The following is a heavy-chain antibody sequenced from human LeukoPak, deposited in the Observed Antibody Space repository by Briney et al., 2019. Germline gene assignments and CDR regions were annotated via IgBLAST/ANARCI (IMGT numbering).Heavy chain of an antibody. D-gene: IGHD1-26*01. Sequence: SETLSLTCTVSGGTISRHYWSWIRQPPGKGLEWIAYIDYSGSTNYNPSLKSRLTISLDASRNQFSLNLSSVTAADTAVYYCARDRRRDRLHAFDIWGQGTMVTVSS. V-gene: IGHV4-59*11. J-gene: IGHJ3*02. CDR3: ARDRRRDRLHAFDI. CDR2: IDYSGST. CDR1: GGTISRHY.